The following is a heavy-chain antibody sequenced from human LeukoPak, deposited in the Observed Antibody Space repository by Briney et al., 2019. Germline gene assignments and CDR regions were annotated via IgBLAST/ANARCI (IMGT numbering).Heavy chain of an antibody. D-gene: IGHD5-24*01. Sequence: GGSLRLSCAASGFTFNNYAMHWVRHGPGKGLEWVSLISGGGGRKYYADSMKGRFTISRDNSKSSLYLQMNSLRTEDTALYYCAKGAGYNNGDASDIWGLGTMVTVSS. CDR1: GFTFNNYA. CDR3: AKGAGYNNGDASDI. CDR2: ISGGGGRK. V-gene: IGHV3-43*02. J-gene: IGHJ3*02.